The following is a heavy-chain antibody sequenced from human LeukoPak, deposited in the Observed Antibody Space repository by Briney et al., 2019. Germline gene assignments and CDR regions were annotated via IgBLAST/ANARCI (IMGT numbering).Heavy chain of an antibody. Sequence: PGRSLRLSCAASGFTFDDYAMHWVRQAPGKGLEWVSGISWNSDSIGYADSVKGRFTISRDNSKNTLYLQMNSLRTEDTAVYYCAKSHLPNAYSGTYYCDYWGQGTLVTVSS. V-gene: IGHV3-9*01. CDR3: AKSHLPNAYSGTYYCDY. CDR2: ISWNSDSI. CDR1: GFTFDDYA. D-gene: IGHD1-26*01. J-gene: IGHJ4*02.